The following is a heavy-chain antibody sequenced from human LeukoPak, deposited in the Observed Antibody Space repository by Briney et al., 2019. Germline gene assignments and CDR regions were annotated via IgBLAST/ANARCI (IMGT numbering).Heavy chain of an antibody. CDR1: GGTFISYA. CDR3: ASQVLITIFGVVTDLNWFDP. Sequence: ASVHVSCKASGGTFISYAISWVRQAPGQGLEWMGGIIPIFGTANYAQKFQGRVTITADESTSTAYMELSSLRSEDTAVYYCASQVLITIFGVVTDLNWFDPWGQGTLVTVSS. D-gene: IGHD3-3*01. V-gene: IGHV1-69*13. CDR2: IIPIFGTA. J-gene: IGHJ5*02.